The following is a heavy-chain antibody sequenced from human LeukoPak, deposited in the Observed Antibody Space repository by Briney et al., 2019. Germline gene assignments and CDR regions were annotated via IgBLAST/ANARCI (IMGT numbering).Heavy chain of an antibody. V-gene: IGHV3-23*01. D-gene: IGHD3-10*01. CDR2: ISGSGGST. CDR3: ARGGSGNYYTLFDY. Sequence: GGSLRLSCAASGFTFSSYGMSWVRQAPGKGLEWVSAISGSGGSTYYADSVKGRFTISRDNSKNTLYLQMNSLRAEDTAVYYCARGGSGNYYTLFDYWGQGTLVTVSS. J-gene: IGHJ4*02. CDR1: GFTFSSYG.